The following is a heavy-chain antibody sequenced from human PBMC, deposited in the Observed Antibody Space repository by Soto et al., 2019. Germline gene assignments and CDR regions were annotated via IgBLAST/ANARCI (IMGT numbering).Heavy chain of an antibody. CDR1: GFTFSSYG. Sequence: GGSLRLSCAASGFTFSSYGMHWVRQAPGKGLEWVAVISYDGSNKYYADSVKGRFTISRDNSKNTLYLQMNSLRAEDTAVYYCAKGSGEDRYFDWADAFDIWGQGTMVTVSS. D-gene: IGHD3-9*01. V-gene: IGHV3-30*18. CDR2: ISYDGSNK. CDR3: AKGSGEDRYFDWADAFDI. J-gene: IGHJ3*02.